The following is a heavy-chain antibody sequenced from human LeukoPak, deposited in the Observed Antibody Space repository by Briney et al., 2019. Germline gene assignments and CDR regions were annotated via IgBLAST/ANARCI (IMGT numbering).Heavy chain of an antibody. CDR3: ARAELYYYDSSGYPDY. CDR2: ISAYNGNT. J-gene: IGHJ4*02. Sequence: GASVKVSCRASGYTFTSYGISWVRQAPGQGLEWMGWISAYNGNTNYAQKLQGRVTMTTDTSTSTAYMELRSLRSDDTAVYYCARAELYYYDSSGYPDYWGQGTLVTVSS. D-gene: IGHD3-22*01. CDR1: GYTFTSYG. V-gene: IGHV1-18*01.